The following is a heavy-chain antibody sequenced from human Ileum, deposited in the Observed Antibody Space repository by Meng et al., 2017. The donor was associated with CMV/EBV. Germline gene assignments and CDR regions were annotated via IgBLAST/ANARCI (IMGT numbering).Heavy chain of an antibody. CDR3: ARGATSSSYYFDY. J-gene: IGHJ4*01. D-gene: IGHD6-6*01. V-gene: IGHV4-4*07. CDR1: GDSFFWYY. Sequence: VELLGSCQEVVKPSATLLLPRLVSGDSFFWYYGRWIRQHAGKRLEWIGRIYTSGSTNYNPSLKRRVTVSVDTSKNQFSLKLSSVTAADTAVYYCARGATSSSYYFDYWGQGTLVTVSS. CDR2: IYTSGST.